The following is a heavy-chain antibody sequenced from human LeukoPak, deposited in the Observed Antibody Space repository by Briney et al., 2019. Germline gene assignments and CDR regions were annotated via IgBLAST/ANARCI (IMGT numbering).Heavy chain of an antibody. CDR2: IYYSGST. Sequence: PSETLSLTCAVYGGSFRGYYWSWIRQPPGKGLEWIGYIYYSGSTNYNPSLKSRVTMSVDTSKNQFSLKLSSVTAADTAVYYCARHANYYGSGSYLDWFDPWGQGTLLTVSS. CDR3: ARHANYYGSGSYLDWFDP. CDR1: GGSFRGYY. V-gene: IGHV4-59*08. D-gene: IGHD3-10*01. J-gene: IGHJ5*02.